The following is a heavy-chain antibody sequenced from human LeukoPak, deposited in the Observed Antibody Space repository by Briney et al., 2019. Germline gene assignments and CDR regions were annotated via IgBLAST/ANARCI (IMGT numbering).Heavy chain of an antibody. Sequence: ASVKVSCKASGYTFTGYYMHWVRQAPGQGLERMGWINPNSGGTNYVQKFQGRVTMTRDTSISTAYMELSRLRSDDTAVYYCARPDYYDSSGFGYWGQGTLVTVSS. J-gene: IGHJ4*02. CDR3: ARPDYYDSSGFGY. D-gene: IGHD3-22*01. CDR2: INPNSGGT. V-gene: IGHV1-2*02. CDR1: GYTFTGYY.